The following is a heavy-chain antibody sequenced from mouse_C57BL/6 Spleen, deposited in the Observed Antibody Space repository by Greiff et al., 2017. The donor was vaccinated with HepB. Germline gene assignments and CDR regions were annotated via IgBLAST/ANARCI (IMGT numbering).Heavy chain of an antibody. J-gene: IGHJ4*01. CDR3: ARGGEKWLLRGDYAMDY. Sequence: EVQLQQSGPELVKPGASVKISCKASGYTFTDYYMNWVKQSHGKSLEWIGDINPNNGGTSYNQKFKGKATLTVDKSSSTAYMELRSLTSEDSAVYYCARGGEKWLLRGDYAMDYWGQGTSVTVSS. CDR1: GYTFTDYY. CDR2: INPNNGGT. V-gene: IGHV1-26*01. D-gene: IGHD2-3*01.